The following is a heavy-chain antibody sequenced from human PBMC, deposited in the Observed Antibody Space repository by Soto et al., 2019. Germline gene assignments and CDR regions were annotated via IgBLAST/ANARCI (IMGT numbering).Heavy chain of an antibody. V-gene: IGHV4-30-2*01. CDR1: GGSISSGGYS. CDR3: ASVPSP. J-gene: IGHJ5*02. CDR2: IYHSGRT. Sequence: QLQLQESGSGLVKPSQTLSLTCAVSGGSISSGGYSWSWIRQPPGKGLEWIGYIYHSGRTYYNPSLQSRVTIALDRAKNQCSLKLSSVTAAATAVYYCASVPSPWGQGTMVTVSS.